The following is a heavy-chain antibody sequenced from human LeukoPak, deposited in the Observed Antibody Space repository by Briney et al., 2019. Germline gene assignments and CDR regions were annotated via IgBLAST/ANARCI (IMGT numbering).Heavy chain of an antibody. Sequence: GGSLRLSCAASGFPFSAYAMSWVRQTPGKGLECVSAITAGGGNADYADSVKGRFTISRDNSKDTLYLQMNSLRAEDTAVYYCAKRGSSSGSTSLYYFYMDVWGKGTTVTVSS. CDR2: ITAGGGNA. D-gene: IGHD6-19*01. CDR3: AKRGSSSGSTSLYYFYMDV. J-gene: IGHJ6*03. CDR1: GFPFSAYA. V-gene: IGHV3-23*01.